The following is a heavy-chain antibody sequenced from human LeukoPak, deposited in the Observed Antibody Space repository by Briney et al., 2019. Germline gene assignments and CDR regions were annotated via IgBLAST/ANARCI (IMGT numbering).Heavy chain of an antibody. CDR3: ARVQGGDFWSGYYPLNYYYGMDV. CDR1: GGSISSYY. D-gene: IGHD3-3*01. V-gene: IGHV4-59*01. J-gene: IGHJ6*02. CDR2: IYDSGST. Sequence: SETLSLTCTVSGGSISSYYWSWIRQPPGKGLEWIGYIYDSGSTNYNPSLKSRVTISVDTSKNQFSLKLSSVTAADTAVYYCARVQGGDFWSGYYPLNYYYGMDVWGQGTTVTVSS.